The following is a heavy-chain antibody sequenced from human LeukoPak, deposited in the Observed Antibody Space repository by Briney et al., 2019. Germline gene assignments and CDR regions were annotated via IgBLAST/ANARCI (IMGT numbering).Heavy chain of an antibody. J-gene: IGHJ4*02. CDR2: IYTSGST. V-gene: IGHV4-61*09. CDR1: GGSISSGSHY. D-gene: IGHD3-10*01. Sequence: PSQTLPLTCTVSGGSISSGSHYWLWIRQPAGKGLEWIGHIYTSGSTNYNPSLKSRVTISVDTSKNQFSLKLSSVTAADTGVYYCAREFAYWGQGTLVTVSS. CDR3: AREFAY.